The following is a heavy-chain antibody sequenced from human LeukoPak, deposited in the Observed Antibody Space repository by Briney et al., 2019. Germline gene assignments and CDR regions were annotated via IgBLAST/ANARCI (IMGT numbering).Heavy chain of an antibody. CDR1: GGTFSSYA. CDR2: IIPIFGTA. Sequence: SVKVSCKASGGTFSSYAISWVRQAPGQGLEWMGGIIPIFGTANYAQKFHGRVTITADESTSTAYMELSSLRSEDTAVYYCARSPQRSGGSTNDYWGQGTLVTVSS. J-gene: IGHJ4*02. D-gene: IGHD2-15*01. CDR3: ARSPQRSGGSTNDY. V-gene: IGHV1-69*13.